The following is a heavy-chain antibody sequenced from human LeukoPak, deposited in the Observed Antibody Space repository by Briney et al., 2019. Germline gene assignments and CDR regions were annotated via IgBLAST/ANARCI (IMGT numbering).Heavy chain of an antibody. V-gene: IGHV3-33*01. Sequence: GRSLRLSCAASGFSFSSYGMHWVRQAPGKGLEWVAVILYDGTNKYYADSLKGRFTISRDNSKNTLYLQMNSLRAEDTAGYYCPRDQRGFSYSTYYFDYWGQGTLVTVSS. D-gene: IGHD5-18*01. CDR1: GFSFSSYG. CDR3: PRDQRGFSYSTYYFDY. J-gene: IGHJ4*02. CDR2: ILYDGTNK.